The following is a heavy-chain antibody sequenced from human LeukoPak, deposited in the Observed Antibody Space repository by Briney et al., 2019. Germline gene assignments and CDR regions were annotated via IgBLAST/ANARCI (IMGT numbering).Heavy chain of an antibody. CDR2: ISGSGGST. J-gene: IGHJ4*02. CDR3: AKDHLPGIVVADRDY. CDR1: GFTFSSYA. Sequence: GGSLRLSCAASGFTFSSYAMSWVRQAPGKGLEWVSAISGSGGSTYYADSVKGRFTISRDNSKNTLYLQMNSLRAEDTAVYYCAKDHLPGIVVADRDYWGQGTLVTVSS. D-gene: IGHD6-19*01. V-gene: IGHV3-23*01.